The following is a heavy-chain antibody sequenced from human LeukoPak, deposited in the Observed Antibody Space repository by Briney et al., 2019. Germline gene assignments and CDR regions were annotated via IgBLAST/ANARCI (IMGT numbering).Heavy chain of an antibody. Sequence: GGSLRLSCAASGFTFSNYALSWVRQAPGKGLEWVSAISGSGGSTYYADSVKGRFTISRDNSKNTLYLQMNSLRAEDPAVYYCAKGRSGYSPYYFDYWGQGTLVTVSS. CDR2: ISGSGGST. D-gene: IGHD3-22*01. J-gene: IGHJ4*02. V-gene: IGHV3-23*01. CDR3: AKGRSGYSPYYFDY. CDR1: GFTFSNYA.